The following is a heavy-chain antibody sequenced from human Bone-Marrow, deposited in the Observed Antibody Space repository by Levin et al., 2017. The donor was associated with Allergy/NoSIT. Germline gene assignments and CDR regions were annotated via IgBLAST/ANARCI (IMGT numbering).Heavy chain of an antibody. J-gene: IGHJ4*02. CDR1: GFTFDDYA. CDR2: LSWNSGTI. D-gene: IGHD6-6*01. Sequence: GGSLRLSCAASGFTFDDYAMHWVRQAPGKGLGWVSGLSWNSGTIGYADSVKGRFTISRDNAKNSLYLQMNSLRVEDPSLYYCGKDSGISSPYYLENWGQGTLVTVSS. V-gene: IGHV3-9*01. CDR3: GKDSGISSPYYLEN.